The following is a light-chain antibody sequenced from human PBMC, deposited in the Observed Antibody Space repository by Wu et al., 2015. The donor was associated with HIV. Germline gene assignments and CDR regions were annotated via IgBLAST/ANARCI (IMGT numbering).Light chain of an antibody. J-gene: IGKJ3*01. CDR1: QDINNS. V-gene: IGKV1-33*01. CDR3: QQYDELPFT. CDR2: GAS. Sequence: DIQMTQSPSSLSASVGDRVTITCQASQDINNSLNWFQQKPGRVPKLLIYGASDLETGVPSRFSGSGSGTDFTFTISSLQPEDVGTYYCQQYDELPFTFGPGTKVHVE.